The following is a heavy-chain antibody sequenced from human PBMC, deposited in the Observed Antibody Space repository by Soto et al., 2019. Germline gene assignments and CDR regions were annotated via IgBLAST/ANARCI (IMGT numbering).Heavy chain of an antibody. D-gene: IGHD3-10*01. CDR3: ARGSTDSYPGSRIFDF. J-gene: IGHJ4*02. V-gene: IGHV3-23*01. Sequence: VGSLRLSCVASGLTFGSRAMSWVRQAPGEGLQWVSTITDTGGDAKYADSVRGRFVISRDNSKKTLYLQMTSLTAEDSAMYFCARGSTDSYPGSRIFDFWGRGTLVTVSS. CDR1: GLTFGSRA. CDR2: ITDTGGDA.